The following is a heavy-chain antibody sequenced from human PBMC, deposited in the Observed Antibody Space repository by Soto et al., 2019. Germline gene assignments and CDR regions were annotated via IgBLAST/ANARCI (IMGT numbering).Heavy chain of an antibody. V-gene: IGHV3-23*01. J-gene: IGHJ3*02. Sequence: EVQLLESGGGLVQPGGSLRLSCAASGFTFRSYAMSWVRQAPGKGLEWVSAIRGSGTSTYYADSVTGRVSSSRDNSKNTVYLQVNSLRAEDTAVYYCAKAVSGSWYDAFDIWGQGTMVTVSS. D-gene: IGHD3-10*01. CDR3: AKAVSGSWYDAFDI. CDR1: GFTFRSYA. CDR2: IRGSGTST.